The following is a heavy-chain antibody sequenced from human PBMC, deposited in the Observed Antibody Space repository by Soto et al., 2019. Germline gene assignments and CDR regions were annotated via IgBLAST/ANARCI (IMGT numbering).Heavy chain of an antibody. CDR2: INPNSGGT. CDR3: ARRKRYDSSGYYDY. Sequence: GASVKVSCKASGYTFTGFYMHWVRQAPGQGLEWMGWINPNSGGTNCAQKFQGWVTMTRDTSISTAYMELSRLRSDDTAVYYCARRKRYDSSGYYDYWGQGTLVTVSS. CDR1: GYTFTGFY. J-gene: IGHJ4*02. V-gene: IGHV1-2*04. D-gene: IGHD3-22*01.